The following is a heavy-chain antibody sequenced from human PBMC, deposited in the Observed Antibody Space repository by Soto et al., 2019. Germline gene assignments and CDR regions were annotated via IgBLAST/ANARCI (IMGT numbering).Heavy chain of an antibody. CDR1: NYAFTIYG. CDR2: ISAGKGNT. D-gene: IGHD6-6*01. J-gene: IGHJ5*02. CDR3: ARDAFESRSNPLNWFDP. Sequence: QVQLLQSGAEVKKPGASVKVSCRASNYAFTIYGIMWVRQAPGQGLEWMGWISAGKGNTNYAQRFQDRITLTTDTSTSTAYMELRSLRSDDTAIYYCARDAFESRSNPLNWFDPWGQGTLVTVSS. V-gene: IGHV1-18*01.